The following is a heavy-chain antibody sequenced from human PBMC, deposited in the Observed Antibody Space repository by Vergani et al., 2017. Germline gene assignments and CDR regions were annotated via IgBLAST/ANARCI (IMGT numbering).Heavy chain of an antibody. Sequence: QVQLQESGPGLVKPLETLSLTRTVPGGSTCSYYWSWICQRPGEGLEWIWYIYYSGSTNYNPHLKCRVTIPADTSKNQFSLKLSSVTTADTAVYYCARDMLTMVGGDYGMDVWGQGTTVTVSS. CDR1: GGSTCSYY. CDR2: IYYSGST. CDR3: ARDMLTMVGGDYGMDV. D-gene: IGHD3-10*01. V-gene: IGHV4-59*01. J-gene: IGHJ6*02.